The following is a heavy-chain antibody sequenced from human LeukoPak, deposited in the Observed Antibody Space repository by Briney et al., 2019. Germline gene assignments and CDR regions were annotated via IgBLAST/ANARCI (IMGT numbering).Heavy chain of an antibody. Sequence: GGSLRLSCAASGFTFSSYRMSWVRQAPGKGLEWVSSISSSTYKYYADSVKGRFTISRDNAKNSLYLQMNSLRAEDTAVYYCAREDSSGWADYWGQGTLVTVSS. CDR3: AREDSSGWADY. CDR1: GFTFSSYR. D-gene: IGHD6-19*01. J-gene: IGHJ4*02. CDR2: ISSSTYK. V-gene: IGHV3-21*01.